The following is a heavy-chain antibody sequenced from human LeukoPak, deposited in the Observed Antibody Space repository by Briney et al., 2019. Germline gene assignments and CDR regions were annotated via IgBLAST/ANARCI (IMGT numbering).Heavy chain of an antibody. J-gene: IGHJ4*02. D-gene: IGHD3-22*01. CDR3: ARDRYYDTSDLLDY. Sequence: GGSLRLSCAASGFTFDYYGMTWVRQAPGKGLEWVSGINWNGGSTDYTDSVKGRFTISRDNTKNSLYLQMNSLRADDTAFYYCARDRYYDTSDLLDYWGQGTLVTVSS. V-gene: IGHV3-20*04. CDR1: GFTFDYYG. CDR2: INWNGGST.